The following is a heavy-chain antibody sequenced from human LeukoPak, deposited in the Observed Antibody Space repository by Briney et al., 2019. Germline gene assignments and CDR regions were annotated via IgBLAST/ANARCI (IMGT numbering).Heavy chain of an antibody. V-gene: IGHV3-23*01. CDR1: GFTLSSYA. CDR2: ISASGAGT. CDR3: APLAATTDY. Sequence: PGGSLRLSCAASGFTLSSYAMRWVRQAPGKGLEWVSSISASGAGTYYADSVKGPFTISRDTSKNTLYLQMNRLRAEDTAVYYCAPLAATTDYWGQGTLVTVSS. D-gene: IGHD5-12*01. J-gene: IGHJ4*02.